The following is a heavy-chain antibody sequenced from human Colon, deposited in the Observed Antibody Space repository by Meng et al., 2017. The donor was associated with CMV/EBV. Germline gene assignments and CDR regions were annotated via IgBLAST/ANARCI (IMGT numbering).Heavy chain of an antibody. CDR1: GFTFSSHA. Sequence: GESLKISCAASGFTFSSHAMNWVRQAPGKGLEWVSEVNGGGSDTYYADSVKGRFTISRDSAKNTLYLQMNSLRAEDTAVYYCARVSGASWFDPWGQGTLVTVSS. CDR3: ARVSGASWFDP. CDR2: VNGGGSDT. D-gene: IGHD7-27*01. J-gene: IGHJ5*02. V-gene: IGHV3-23*01.